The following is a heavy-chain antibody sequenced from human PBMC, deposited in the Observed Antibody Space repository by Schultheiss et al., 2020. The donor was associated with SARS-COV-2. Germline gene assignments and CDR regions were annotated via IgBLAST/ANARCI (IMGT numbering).Heavy chain of an antibody. D-gene: IGHD3-16*01. J-gene: IGHJ4*02. CDR3: ARVTIYDYVLSV. Sequence: GGSLRLSCAASGFTFSSYAMHWVRQAPGKGLEWVAVISYDGSNKYYADSVKGQFTVSRDSSKNALYLQMNSLRAEDTAVYYCARVTIYDYVLSVWGQGTLVTVSS. CDR2: ISYDGSNK. CDR1: GFTFSSYA. V-gene: IGHV3-30-3*01.